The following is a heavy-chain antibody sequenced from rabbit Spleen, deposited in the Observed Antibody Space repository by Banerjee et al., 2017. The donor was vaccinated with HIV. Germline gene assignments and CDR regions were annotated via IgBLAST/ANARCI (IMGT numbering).Heavy chain of an antibody. V-gene: IGHV1S47*01. J-gene: IGHJ4*01. CDR3: ARHAGYAGYGYSTLDL. CDR2: IDPVFGNT. D-gene: IGHD8-1*01. CDR1: GIDFSSYY. Sequence: QEQLVESGGGLVQPEGSLTLTCKASGIDFSSYYMTWVRQAPGKGLEWTGYIDPVFGNTYYASWVNGRFTISSDNAQNTVDLQMNSLTAADTATYFCARHAGYAGYGYSTLDLWGPGTLVTVS.